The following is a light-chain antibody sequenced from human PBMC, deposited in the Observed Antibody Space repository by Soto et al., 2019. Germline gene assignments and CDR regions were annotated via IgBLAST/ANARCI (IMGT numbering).Light chain of an antibody. J-gene: IGKJ1*01. Sequence: EIVMTQSPATLSVSPGEGATLSCRASQSISTYLAWYQQKPGQAHRLLIYGASTRATGIPARFSGSGSGTEFTLTIRSLQSEDFAVYYCKQYNNWPRTFGQGTKVDIK. CDR1: QSISTY. CDR2: GAS. CDR3: KQYNNWPRT. V-gene: IGKV3-15*01.